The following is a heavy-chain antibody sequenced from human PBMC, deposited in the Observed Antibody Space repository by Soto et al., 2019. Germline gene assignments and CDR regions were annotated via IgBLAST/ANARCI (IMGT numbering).Heavy chain of an antibody. J-gene: IGHJ1*01. D-gene: IGHD6-13*01. CDR3: TKEHNSNRWYYFQH. CDR2: IRSKAYGGTT. V-gene: IGHV3-49*04. Sequence: GGTLRLSCTASGFTFGDYAISWVRQAPGKGLEWVGFIRSKAYGGTTEYVASVKGRFAISRDDSKIIAYLQMNRLETEDTAVYYCTKEHNSNRWYYFQHWGQGTLVTVSS. CDR1: GFTFGDYA.